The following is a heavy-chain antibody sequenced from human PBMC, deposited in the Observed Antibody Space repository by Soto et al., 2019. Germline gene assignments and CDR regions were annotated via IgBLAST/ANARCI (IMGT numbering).Heavy chain of an antibody. J-gene: IGHJ4*02. CDR1: GGSISSYY. D-gene: IGHD3-10*01. V-gene: IGHV4-59*08. Sequence: PSETLSLTCTVSGGSISSYYWSWIRQPPGKGLEWIGFIYYSGSTNYNPSLKSRVTISLDTSKNQFSLNLRSVTAADTVVYYCASMGYHYGSGSYPLDYWGQGTLVTVSS. CDR2: IYYSGST. CDR3: ASMGYHYGSGSYPLDY.